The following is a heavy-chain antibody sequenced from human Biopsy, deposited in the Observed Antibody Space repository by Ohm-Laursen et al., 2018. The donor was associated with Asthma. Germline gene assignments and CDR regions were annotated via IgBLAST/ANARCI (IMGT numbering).Heavy chain of an antibody. J-gene: IGHJ4*02. D-gene: IGHD6-19*01. CDR2: INPNSGDI. CDR1: GYIFTGFY. CDR3: AASTPGMAVGAILSFDY. Sequence: GASVKVSCKASGYIFTGFYMHWVRQAPGHGLEWMGRINPNSGDIKYAQKFQGRVTMTRDTSISTAYMELSRLRSDDTAVYYCAASTPGMAVGAILSFDYWGQGTLVTVSS. V-gene: IGHV1-2*06.